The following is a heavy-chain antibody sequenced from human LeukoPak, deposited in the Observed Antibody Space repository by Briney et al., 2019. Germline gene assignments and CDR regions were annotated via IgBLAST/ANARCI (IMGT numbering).Heavy chain of an antibody. CDR3: ARGVGGKQWLVPKYYFDY. Sequence: SETLSLTCAVYGGSFSGYYWSWIRQPPGKGLEWIGEINRSGSTNYNPSLKSRVTISVDTSKNQFSLKLSSVTAADTAVYYCARGVGGKQWLVPKYYFDYWGQGTLFTVSS. CDR2: INRSGST. CDR1: GGSFSGYY. V-gene: IGHV4-34*01. J-gene: IGHJ4*02. D-gene: IGHD6-19*01.